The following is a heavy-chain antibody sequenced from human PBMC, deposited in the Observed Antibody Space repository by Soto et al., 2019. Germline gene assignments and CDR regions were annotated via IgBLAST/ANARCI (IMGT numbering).Heavy chain of an antibody. CDR3: ARSGRHDYGDANFDY. Sequence: GGSLRLSCAASGFTFSNYGMHWVRQAPGKGLEWVAVIWYDGSNKYYADSVKGRFTISRDNSKNSLYLQMNSLRAGDTAVYYCARSGRHDYGDANFDYWGQGTLVTVSS. CDR1: GFTFSNYG. J-gene: IGHJ4*02. D-gene: IGHD4-17*01. CDR2: IWYDGSNK. V-gene: IGHV3-33*01.